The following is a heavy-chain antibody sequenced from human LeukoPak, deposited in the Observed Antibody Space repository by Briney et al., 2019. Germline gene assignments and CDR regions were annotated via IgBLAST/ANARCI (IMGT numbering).Heavy chain of an antibody. CDR2: IYHSGST. CDR3: ARVLSGTNGLDC. D-gene: IGHD1-26*01. V-gene: IGHV4-30-2*01. CDR1: GGSISSGGYY. Sequence: PSETLSLTCTVSGGSISSGGYYWSWIRQPPGKGLEWIGYIYHSGSTYYNPSLKSRVTISVDRSKNQFSLKLSSVTAADTAVYYCARVLSGTNGLDCWGQGTLVTVSS. J-gene: IGHJ4*02.